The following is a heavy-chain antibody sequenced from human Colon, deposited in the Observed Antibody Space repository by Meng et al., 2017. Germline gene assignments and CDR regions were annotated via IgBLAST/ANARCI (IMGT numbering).Heavy chain of an antibody. CDR1: GFIVSKDA. Sequence: LVESGGGLRKPGGSLGLSCAVSGFIVSKDAMEWVRQAPGKGLEWVSSMTGIERTTSYADSVQGRFTISRDDSKNTLYLQMNSLRAEDTAVYYCAGHGGYSYLGQGTLVTVSS. D-gene: IGHD5-18*01. CDR3: AGHGGYSY. V-gene: IGHV3-23*04. J-gene: IGHJ4*02. CDR2: MTGIERTT.